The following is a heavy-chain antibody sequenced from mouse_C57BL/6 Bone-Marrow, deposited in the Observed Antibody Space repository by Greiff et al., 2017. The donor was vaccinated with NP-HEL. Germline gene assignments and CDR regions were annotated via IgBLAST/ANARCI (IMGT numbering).Heavy chain of an antibody. CDR1: GFTFSSYA. D-gene: IGHD2-1*01. CDR2: ISDGGSYT. CDR3: ARDHYGNYGWYFDV. J-gene: IGHJ1*03. Sequence: VQLKESGGGLVKPGGSLKLSCAASGFTFSSYAMSWVRQTPEKRLEWVATISDGGSYTYYPDNVKGRFTISRDNAKNNLYLQMSHLKSEDTAMYYCARDHYGNYGWYFDVWGTGTTVTVSS. V-gene: IGHV5-4*01.